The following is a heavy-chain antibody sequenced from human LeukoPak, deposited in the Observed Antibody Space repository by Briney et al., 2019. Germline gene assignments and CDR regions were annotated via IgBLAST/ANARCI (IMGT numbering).Heavy chain of an antibody. CDR2: INSDGSGT. Sequence: GGSLRLSCAASGFTFNSYWMHWVRQAPGKGLVWVSRINSDGSGTSDADFVKGRFTISRDNSKNTLYRQMNSLRAEDTAMYYCARDRLTNDAFDIWGQGTMVTVSS. J-gene: IGHJ3*02. V-gene: IGHV3-74*01. CDR1: GFTFNSYW. CDR3: ARDRLTNDAFDI. D-gene: IGHD2-8*01.